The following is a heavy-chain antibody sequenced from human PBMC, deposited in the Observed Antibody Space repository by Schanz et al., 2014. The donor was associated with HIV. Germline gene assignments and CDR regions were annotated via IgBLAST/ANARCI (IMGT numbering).Heavy chain of an antibody. CDR3: QFTRGWYDEYGMDV. D-gene: IGHD6-19*01. J-gene: IGHJ6*02. Sequence: QVQLVQSGAEVQKPGSSVKVSCKASGGTFSSFAISWVRQAPGQGLEWMGGVIPIFGSTNYAQRFQGRVTITADESASTAYMEMSSLRSEDTAIYYCQFTRGWYDEYGMDVWGQGTTVAVSS. V-gene: IGHV1-69*01. CDR2: VIPIFGST. CDR1: GGTFSSFA.